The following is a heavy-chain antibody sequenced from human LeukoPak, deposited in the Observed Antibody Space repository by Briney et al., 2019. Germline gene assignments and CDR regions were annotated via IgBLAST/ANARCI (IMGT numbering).Heavy chain of an antibody. Sequence: PGGSLRLSCAASAFTFSSYAMHWVRQAPGKGLEWVAVTSYDESTKHYADSVKGRFTISRDNYKNTLYLQMNSLRPDDTAVYYCARDRKWLLTFDLWGQGTLVTVSS. D-gene: IGHD6-19*01. CDR2: TSYDESTK. V-gene: IGHV3-30-3*01. CDR3: ARDRKWLLTFDL. CDR1: AFTFSSYA. J-gene: IGHJ4*02.